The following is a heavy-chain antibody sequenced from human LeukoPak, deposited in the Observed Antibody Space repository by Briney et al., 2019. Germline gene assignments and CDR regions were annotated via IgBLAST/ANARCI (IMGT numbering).Heavy chain of an antibody. CDR3: AMQASGYYYPFDY. J-gene: IGHJ4*02. D-gene: IGHD3-22*01. V-gene: IGHV3-23*01. CDR2: ISGSGGST. Sequence: GGSLRLSCAASGFTFDDYGMSWVRQAPGKGLEWVSAISGSGGSTYYADSVKGRFTISRDNSKNTLYLEMNGLRVEDTAVHYCAMQASGYYYPFDYWGQGTLVIVSS. CDR1: GFTFDDYG.